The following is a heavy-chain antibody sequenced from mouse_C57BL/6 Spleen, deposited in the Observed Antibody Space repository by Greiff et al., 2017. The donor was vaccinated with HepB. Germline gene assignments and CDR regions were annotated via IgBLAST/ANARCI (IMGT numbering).Heavy chain of an antibody. CDR2: INPSTGGT. CDR1: GYSFTGYY. CDR3: ARTQLLPFDY. V-gene: IGHV1-42*01. Sequence: VQLQQSGPELVKPGASVKISCKASGYSFTGYYMNWVKQSPEKSLEWIGEINPSTGGTTYNQKFKAKATLTVDKSSSTAYMQLKSLTSEDSAVYYCARTQLLPFDYWGQGTTLTVSS. D-gene: IGHD2-1*01. J-gene: IGHJ2*01.